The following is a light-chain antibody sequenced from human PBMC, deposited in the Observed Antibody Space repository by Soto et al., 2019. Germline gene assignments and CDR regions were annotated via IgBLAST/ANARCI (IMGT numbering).Light chain of an antibody. J-gene: IGKJ2*01. CDR2: DVS. Sequence: DIPRTQSPSTLSASICDIVTITCRASQNISSSLDWYQQQPGKAPKLLIYDVSTLKRGVPSRFSGSTSGTEFTLSSRSLQPDDFAHYDCQQYHTFAYTFGQRT. CDR1: QNISSS. CDR3: QQYHTFAYT. V-gene: IGKV1-5*01.